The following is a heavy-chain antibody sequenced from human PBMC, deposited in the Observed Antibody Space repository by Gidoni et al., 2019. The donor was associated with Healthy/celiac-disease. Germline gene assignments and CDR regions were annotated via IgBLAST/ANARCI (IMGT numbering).Heavy chain of an antibody. CDR2: IRPIFGTA. CDR3: ARESGSYPADY. Sequence: QVQLVQSGAEVKKPGSSVKVSCRASGGTFSSYAISWVRQAPGQGLEWMGVIRPIFGTANYAQKLQGRVTITADESTSTAYMELSSLRSEDTAVYHCARESGSYPADYWGQGTLVTVSS. V-gene: IGHV1-69*01. J-gene: IGHJ4*02. D-gene: IGHD1-26*01. CDR1: GGTFSSYA.